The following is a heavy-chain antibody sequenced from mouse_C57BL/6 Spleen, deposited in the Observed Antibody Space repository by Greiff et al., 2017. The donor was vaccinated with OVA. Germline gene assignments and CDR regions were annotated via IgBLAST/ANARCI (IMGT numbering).Heavy chain of an antibody. CDR2: IDPSDSYT. D-gene: IGHD1-1*01. Sequence: VQLQQPGAELVKPGASVKLSCKASGYTFTSYWMQWVKQRPGQGLEWIGEIDPSDSYTNYNQKFKGKATLTVDTSSSTAYMQLSSLTSEDAAVDYCARRNYGSSPYAMDYWGQGTSGTVSS. J-gene: IGHJ4*01. V-gene: IGHV1-50*01. CDR1: GYTFTSYW. CDR3: ARRNYGSSPYAMDY.